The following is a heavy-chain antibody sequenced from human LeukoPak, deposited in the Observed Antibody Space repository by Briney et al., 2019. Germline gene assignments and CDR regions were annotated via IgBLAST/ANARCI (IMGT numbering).Heavy chain of an antibody. J-gene: IGHJ4*02. CDR1: GYTLTELS. CDR2: FDPEDGET. V-gene: IGHV1-24*01. Sequence: GASVKVSCKVSGYTLTELSMHWVRQAPGKGLEWMGGFDPEDGETIYAQKFQGRVTMTEDTSTDTAYMELSSLRSEDTAVYYCATDLYCSSTSCYTSWGQGTLVTVSS. CDR3: ATDLYCSSTSCYTS. D-gene: IGHD2-2*02.